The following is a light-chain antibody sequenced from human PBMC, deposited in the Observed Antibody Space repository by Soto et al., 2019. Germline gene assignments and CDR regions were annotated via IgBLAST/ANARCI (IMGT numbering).Light chain of an antibody. V-gene: IGKV3-20*01. J-gene: IGKJ5*01. CDR3: HQYGNSPGT. CDR2: ATY. CDR1: QSISRTY. Sequence: ENVLTQSPGTLSLSPGERATLSCRASQSISRTYLAWYQQKPVQAPRLLIYATYSRATGIQDRFSGSGSGTDFTLTIRRLQPEDFAVYYCHQYGNSPGTFGQGTRLEIK.